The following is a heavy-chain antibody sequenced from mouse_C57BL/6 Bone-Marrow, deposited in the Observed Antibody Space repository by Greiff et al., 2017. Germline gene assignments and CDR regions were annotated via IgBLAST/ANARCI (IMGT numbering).Heavy chain of an antibody. D-gene: IGHD4-1*01. V-gene: IGHV1-64*01. Sequence: VQLQQPGAELVKPGASVKLSCKASGYTFTSYWMHWVKQRPGQGLEWIGMIHPNSGSTNYNEKFKSKATLTVDKSSSTAYMQLSSLTSEDSAVYYCARDEVGRSRGGYWGQGTTLTVSS. CDR2: IHPNSGST. CDR1: GYTFTSYW. J-gene: IGHJ2*01. CDR3: ARDEVGRSRGGY.